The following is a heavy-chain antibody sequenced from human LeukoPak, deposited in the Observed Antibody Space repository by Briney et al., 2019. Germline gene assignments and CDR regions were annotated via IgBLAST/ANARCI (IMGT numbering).Heavy chain of an antibody. Sequence: GASVKVSCKASGYTFTSYGISWVRQAPGQGLEWMGWISAYNGNTNYAQKLQGRVTMTTDTSTSTAYMELRSLRSDDTAVYYCARDYGMDIVVVPAAISVTRFDNWGQGTLVTVSS. CDR3: ARDYGMDIVVVPAAISVTRFDN. D-gene: IGHD2-2*03. J-gene: IGHJ4*02. CDR2: ISAYNGNT. V-gene: IGHV1-18*01. CDR1: GYTFTSYG.